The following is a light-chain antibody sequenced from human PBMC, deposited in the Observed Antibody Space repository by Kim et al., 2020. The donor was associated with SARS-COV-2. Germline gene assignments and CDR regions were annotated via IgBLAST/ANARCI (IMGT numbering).Light chain of an antibody. CDR2: GAS. J-gene: IGKJ4*01. Sequence: PGKIATLSCRASQSVRDNYLAWYQQRPGQAPRLLRYGASTRATDIPDRFTGTGSGTDFILTITRLEPEDFAVYYCQQYGTSPLLTFGGGTKVDIK. CDR1: QSVRDNY. V-gene: IGKV3-20*01. CDR3: QQYGTSPLLT.